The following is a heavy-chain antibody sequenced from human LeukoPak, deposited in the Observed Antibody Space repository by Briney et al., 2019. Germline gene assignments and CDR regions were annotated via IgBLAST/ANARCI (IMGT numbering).Heavy chain of an antibody. CDR1: GGSISSSSYY. V-gene: IGHV4-61*01. D-gene: IGHD6-13*01. CDR3: ARDKRTGIAAAGYYYGMDV. Sequence: SETLSLTCTVSGGSISSSSYYWGWIRQPPGKGLEWIGYIYYSGSTNYNPSLKSRVTISVDTSKNQFSLKLSSVTAADTAVYYCARDKRTGIAAAGYYYGMDVWGQGTTVTVSS. J-gene: IGHJ6*02. CDR2: IYYSGST.